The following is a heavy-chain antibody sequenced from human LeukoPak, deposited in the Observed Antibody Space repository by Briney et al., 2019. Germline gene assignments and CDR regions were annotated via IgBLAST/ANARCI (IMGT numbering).Heavy chain of an antibody. J-gene: IGHJ4*02. V-gene: IGHV3-11*01. D-gene: IGHD6-19*01. CDR2: ISPSGDII. CDR1: GFTFSDYY. Sequence: GGSLRLSCAASGFTFSDYYISRIRQAPGKGLEWVSDISPSGDIISYADSVKGRFIISRDYAKESLHLQMNSLRVEDSAVYYCARETVAGTFDYWGQGTQVTVSS. CDR3: ARETVAGTFDY.